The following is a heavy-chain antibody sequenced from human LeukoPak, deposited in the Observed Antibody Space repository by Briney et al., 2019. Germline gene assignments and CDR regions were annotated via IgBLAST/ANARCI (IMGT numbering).Heavy chain of an antibody. CDR3: ARVDSSGWYLTPTFDY. J-gene: IGHJ4*02. D-gene: IGHD6-19*01. CDR1: GFTFSSYA. CDR2: ISYDGSNK. Sequence: GGSLRLSCAASGFTFSSYAMHWVRQAPGKGLEWVAVISYDGSNKYYADSVKGRFTISRDNSKNTLYLQMNSLRAEDTAVYYCARVDSSGWYLTPTFDYWGQGTPVTVSS. V-gene: IGHV3-30-3*01.